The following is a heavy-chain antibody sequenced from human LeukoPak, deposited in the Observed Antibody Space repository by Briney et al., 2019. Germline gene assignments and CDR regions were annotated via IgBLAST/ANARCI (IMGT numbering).Heavy chain of an antibody. CDR3: ASTIFGGFDP. V-gene: IGHV3-23*01. CDR1: GSTFSSYA. Sequence: GGSLRLSCAASGSTFSSYAMSWVRQAPGKGLEWVSAISGSGGSTYYADSVKGRFTISRDNAKNSLYLQMNSLRAEDTALYYCASTIFGGFDPWGQGTLVTVSS. J-gene: IGHJ5*02. D-gene: IGHD3-3*01. CDR2: ISGSGGST.